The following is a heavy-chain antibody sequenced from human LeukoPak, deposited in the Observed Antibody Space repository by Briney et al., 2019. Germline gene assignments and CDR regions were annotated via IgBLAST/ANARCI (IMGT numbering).Heavy chain of an antibody. CDR2: INPSGGST. D-gene: IGHD2-8*01. V-gene: IGHV1-46*01. Sequence: ASVKVSCKASGYTFTSYYMHWVRQAPGQGLEWMGIINPSGGSTSYAQKFQGRVTMTRDTSTSTVYMELRSLRSEDTAVYYCARDFTDILLPPNMGSRNWYFDLWGRGTLVTVSS. J-gene: IGHJ2*01. CDR1: GYTFTSYY. CDR3: ARDFTDILLPPNMGSRNWYFDL.